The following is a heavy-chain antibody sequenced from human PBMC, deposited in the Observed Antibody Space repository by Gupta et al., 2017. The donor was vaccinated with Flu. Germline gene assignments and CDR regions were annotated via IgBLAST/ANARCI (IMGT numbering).Heavy chain of an antibody. D-gene: IGHD6-13*01. CDR1: GFTFSSYT. J-gene: IGHJ6*02. V-gene: IGHV3-21*01. CDR2: ISSSSSYI. Sequence: EVQLVESGGGLVKPGGSLRLSCAASGFTFSSYTMNWVRQAPGKGLEWVSSISSSSSYIYYADSVKGRFTISRDNAKNSLYLQMNSLRAEDTAVYYCARAAAGTYGMDVWGQGTTVTVSS. CDR3: ARAAAGTYGMDV.